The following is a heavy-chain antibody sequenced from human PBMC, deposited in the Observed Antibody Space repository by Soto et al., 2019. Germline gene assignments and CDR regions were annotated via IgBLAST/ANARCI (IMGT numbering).Heavy chain of an antibody. CDR2: ISANGQGI. V-gene: IGHV3-23*01. Sequence: PGGSLRLSCAASGFTFNNYAMNWVRQAPGKGLEWVSAISANGQGIYYADSVKGRFIISRDSSKNTVFLHMDSLTAEDTAVYYCAKDRNYPRDQFDNWGQGTLVTVSS. J-gene: IGHJ4*02. D-gene: IGHD1-7*01. CDR1: GFTFNNYA. CDR3: AKDRNYPRDQFDN.